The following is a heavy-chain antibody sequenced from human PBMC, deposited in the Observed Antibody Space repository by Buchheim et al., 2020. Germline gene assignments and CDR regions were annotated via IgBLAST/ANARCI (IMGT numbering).Heavy chain of an antibody. CDR2: IDPTDSYT. D-gene: IGHD4-17*01. CDR3: VRGVTVTTYPDY. V-gene: IGHV5-10-1*03. Sequence: EVQLVQSGAEVKKPGESLRISCKGSGFRFGSYYISWVRQMPGKGLEWMGKIDPTDSYTSYSPSFQGHVTISADTSISTAYPQWSSLKASDTAMYYCVRGVTVTTYPDYWGQGTL. CDR1: GFRFGSYY. J-gene: IGHJ4*02.